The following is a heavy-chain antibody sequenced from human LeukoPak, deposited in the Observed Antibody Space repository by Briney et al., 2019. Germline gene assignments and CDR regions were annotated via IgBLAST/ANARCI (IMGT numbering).Heavy chain of an antibody. Sequence: GGSLRLSCAASGFTFSSYAMSWVRQAPGKGLEWVSAISGSGGSTYYADSAKGRVTISRDNSKNTLYLQMNSLRAEDTAVYYCAKGGQGNDLRLPYYDILTGYHNPTYYYYGMDVWGQGTTVTVSS. J-gene: IGHJ6*02. CDR2: ISGSGGST. CDR3: AKGGQGNDLRLPYYDILTGYHNPTYYYYGMDV. V-gene: IGHV3-23*01. CDR1: GFTFSSYA. D-gene: IGHD3-9*01.